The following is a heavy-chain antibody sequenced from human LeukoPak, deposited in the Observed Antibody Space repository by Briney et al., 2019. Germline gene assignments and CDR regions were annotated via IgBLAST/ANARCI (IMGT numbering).Heavy chain of an antibody. CDR2: IIPIFGIA. D-gene: IGHD2-15*01. CDR3: ASGYCSGGSCYFLY. CDR1: GGTFSSYA. V-gene: IGHV1-69*04. J-gene: IGHJ4*02. Sequence: SVKVSCKASGGTFSSYAISWVRQAPGQGLEWMGRIIPIFGIANYAQKFQGRVTITADKSTSTAYMKLSSLRSEDTAVYYCASGYCSGGSCYFLYWGQGTLVTVSS.